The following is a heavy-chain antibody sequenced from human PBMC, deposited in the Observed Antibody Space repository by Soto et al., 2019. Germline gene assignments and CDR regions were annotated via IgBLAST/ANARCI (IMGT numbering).Heavy chain of an antibody. CDR2: IIPIFGTA. J-gene: IGHJ3*02. CDR3: ATAQAADIQKDGGAFDI. D-gene: IGHD3-9*01. Sequence: QVQLVQSGAEVKKPGSSVKVSCKASGGTFSSYAISWVRQAPGQGLEWMGGIIPIFGTANYAQKFQGRVKITADESTSTAYMELSSLRSEDTAVYYCATAQAADIQKDGGAFDIWGQGTMVTVSS. V-gene: IGHV1-69*01. CDR1: GGTFSSYA.